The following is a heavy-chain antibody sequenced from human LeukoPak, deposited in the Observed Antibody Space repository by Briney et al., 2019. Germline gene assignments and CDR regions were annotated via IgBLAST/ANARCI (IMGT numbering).Heavy chain of an antibody. CDR2: IHYSGNT. CDR1: SLSIKYNY. V-gene: IGHV4-59*08. CDR3: ASLSQPAATTWYFDY. J-gene: IGHJ4*02. Sequence: SETLSLTCTVSSLSIKYNYSTWMRQSPEKGLEWIGHIHYSGNTNYNPSLKSRVTISVDTSKKQFSLNLNSVTAADTAVYYCASLSQPAATTWYFDYWGQGTLVIVSS. D-gene: IGHD1-14*01.